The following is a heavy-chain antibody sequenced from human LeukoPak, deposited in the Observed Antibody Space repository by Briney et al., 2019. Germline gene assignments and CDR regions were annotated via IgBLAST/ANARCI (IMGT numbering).Heavy chain of an antibody. Sequence: SETLSLTCTVSGGSISSYYWSWIRQPPGKGLEWIGYIYYSGSTNYNPSLKSRVTISVDTSKSQFSLKLSSVTAADTAVYYCARSQNYYGSGDYWSQGTLVTVSS. CDR2: IYYSGST. CDR1: GGSISSYY. J-gene: IGHJ4*02. D-gene: IGHD3-10*01. V-gene: IGHV4-59*01. CDR3: ARSQNYYGSGDY.